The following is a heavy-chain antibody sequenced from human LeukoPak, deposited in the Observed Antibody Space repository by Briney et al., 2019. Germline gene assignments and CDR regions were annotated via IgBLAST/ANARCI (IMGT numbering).Heavy chain of an antibody. V-gene: IGHV3-23*01. D-gene: IGHD1-26*01. CDR3: AKGVVGVTSPNSLDY. CDR2: ITGSGVST. J-gene: IGHJ4*02. CDR1: RITFSTYA. Sequence: PGGSLRLSCAASRITFSTYAMGWVRQTPGKGLEWVSAITGSGVSTFYADSVKGRFTISRDNSKNTLFLQMNSLRAEDTAVYYCAKGVVGVTSPNSLDYWGQGTLVTVSS.